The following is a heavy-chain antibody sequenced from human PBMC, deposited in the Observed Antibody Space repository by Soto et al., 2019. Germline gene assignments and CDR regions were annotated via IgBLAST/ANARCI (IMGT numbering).Heavy chain of an antibody. CDR2: IKQDGSEK. CDR1: GFTFSKYW. D-gene: IGHD4-17*01. CDR3: ARAEEDYGDVDYFDY. Sequence: EVQLVESGGGLVQPGGSLRLSCAASGFTFSKYWMSWVRQAPGKGLEWVANIKQDGSEKYYEDSVKGRFTISRDNAKISLYLQMNSLRVEDTAVYYCARAEEDYGDVDYFDYWGQGTLVTVSS. V-gene: IGHV3-7*05. J-gene: IGHJ4*02.